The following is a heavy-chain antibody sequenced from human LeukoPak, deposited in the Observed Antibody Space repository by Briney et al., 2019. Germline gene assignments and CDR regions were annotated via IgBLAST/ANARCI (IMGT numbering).Heavy chain of an antibody. Sequence: GASVKVSCKASGYTFTSYDINWVRQAPGHGLEWMGWINPNSGGTNYAQRFQGRVTMTGDTSISTAYMELSWLRSDDTAIYYCVRGYEYYDPLGHYMDVWGKGTTVTVSS. V-gene: IGHV1-2*02. J-gene: IGHJ6*03. CDR1: GYTFTSYD. CDR2: INPNSGGT. D-gene: IGHD3-22*01. CDR3: VRGYEYYDPLGHYMDV.